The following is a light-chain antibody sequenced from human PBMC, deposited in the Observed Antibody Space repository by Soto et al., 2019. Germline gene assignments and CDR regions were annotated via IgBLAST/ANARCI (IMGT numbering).Light chain of an antibody. Sequence: QSALTQPHSASGSPGQSVTISCTGNSSDVGGYNYVSWYQQHPGKAPKLMIYEVSKRPSGVPDRFSGSKSGNTASLTVSGLQAEDEADYYCSSYAGSNNLVFGGGTQLTVL. CDR2: EVS. J-gene: IGLJ2*01. CDR1: SSDVGGYNY. V-gene: IGLV2-8*01. CDR3: SSYAGSNNLV.